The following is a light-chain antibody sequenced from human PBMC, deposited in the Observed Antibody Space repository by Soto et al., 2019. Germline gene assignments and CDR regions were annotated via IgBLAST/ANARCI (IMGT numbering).Light chain of an antibody. J-gene: IGKJ1*01. CDR2: DAS. CDR1: QSIHSW. CDR3: QQYNTYSGT. Sequence: DLQMTQSPSTLSASVGDRVTITCRASQSIHSWLAWYQQKPGKAPKLLIYDASSLESGVPSRFSGSGSGTEFTLTISSLQPDDFATYYCQQYNTYSGTFGQGTKVEIK. V-gene: IGKV1-5*01.